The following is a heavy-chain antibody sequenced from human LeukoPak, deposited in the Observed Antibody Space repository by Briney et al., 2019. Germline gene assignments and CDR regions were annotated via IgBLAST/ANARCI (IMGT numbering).Heavy chain of an antibody. CDR2: INPNSGGT. D-gene: IGHD2-2*01. CDR3: ARDDCSSTSCYSLDY. CDR1: GYTFTGYY. J-gene: IGHJ4*02. Sequence: GASVKVSCKASGYTFTGYYMHWVRRAPGQGLEWMGWINPNSGGTNYAQKFQGRVTMTRDTPISTAYMELSRLRSDDTAVYYCARDDCSSTSCYSLDYWGQGTLVTVSS. V-gene: IGHV1-2*02.